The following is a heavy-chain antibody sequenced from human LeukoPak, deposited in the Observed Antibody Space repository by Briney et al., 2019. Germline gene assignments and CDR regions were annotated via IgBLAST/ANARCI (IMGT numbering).Heavy chain of an antibody. Sequence: PGGSLRLSCAASGFTFSSYSMNWVRQAPGKGLEWVAVISYDGSNKYYADSVKGRFTISRDNSKNTLYLQMNSLRAEDTAVYYCASYGDYGMGDYWGQGTLVTVSS. CDR2: ISYDGSNK. V-gene: IGHV3-30*03. J-gene: IGHJ4*02. CDR1: GFTFSSYS. CDR3: ASYGDYGMGDY. D-gene: IGHD4-17*01.